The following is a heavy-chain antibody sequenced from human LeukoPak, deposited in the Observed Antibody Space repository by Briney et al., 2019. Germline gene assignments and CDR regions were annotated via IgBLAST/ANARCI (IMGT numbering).Heavy chain of an antibody. CDR1: GGSFSGYY. V-gene: IGHV4-34*01. CDR3: AREKSPVTTYPAYYYYYMDV. CDR2: INHSGST. Sequence: SETLSLTCAVYGGSFSGYYWSWIRQPPGKGLEWIGEINHSGSTNYNPSLKSRVTISVDTSKNQFSLKLSSVTAADTAVYYCAREKSPVTTYPAYYYYYMDVWGKGTTVTVSS. J-gene: IGHJ6*03. D-gene: IGHD4-17*01.